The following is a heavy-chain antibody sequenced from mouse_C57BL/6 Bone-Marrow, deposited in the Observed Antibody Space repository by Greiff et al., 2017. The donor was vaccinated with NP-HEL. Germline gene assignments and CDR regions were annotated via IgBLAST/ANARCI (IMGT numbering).Heavy chain of an antibody. J-gene: IGHJ1*03. CDR3: ARRDGYFLGYFDV. V-gene: IGHV5-12*01. Sequence: DVQLVESGGGLVQPGGSLKLSCAASGFTFSDYYMYWVRQTPEKRLEWVAYISTGGGSTYYPDTVKGRFTLSRDNAKNTLYLQMSRLKSEDTAMYYCARRDGYFLGYFDVWGTGTTVTVSS. CDR1: GFTFSDYY. D-gene: IGHD2-3*01. CDR2: ISTGGGST.